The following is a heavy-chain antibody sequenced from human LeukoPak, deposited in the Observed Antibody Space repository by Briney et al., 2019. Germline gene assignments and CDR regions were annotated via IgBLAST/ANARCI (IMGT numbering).Heavy chain of an antibody. CDR1: GFTFSSYS. CDR2: ISSSSSYI. Sequence: GGSLRLSCAASGFTFSSYSMNWVRQAPGKGLEWVSSISSSSSYIYYADSVKGRFTISRDNAKNSPYLQMNSLRAEDTAVYYCASGVITIFDYWGQGTLVTVSS. D-gene: IGHD3-3*01. J-gene: IGHJ4*02. CDR3: ASGVITIFDY. V-gene: IGHV3-21*01.